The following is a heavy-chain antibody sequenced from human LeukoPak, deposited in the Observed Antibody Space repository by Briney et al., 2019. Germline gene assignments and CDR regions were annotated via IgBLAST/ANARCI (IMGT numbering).Heavy chain of an antibody. D-gene: IGHD5-18*01. V-gene: IGHV1-69*01. CDR2: IIPIFGTA. CDR3: ARGYVNTAMVPFDY. Sequence: SVKVSCKASGYTFTSYGISWVRQAPGQGLEWMGWIIPIFGTANYAQKFQGRVTITADESTSTAYMELSSLRSEDTAVYYCARGYVNTAMVPFDYWGQGTLVTVSS. J-gene: IGHJ4*02. CDR1: GYTFTSYG.